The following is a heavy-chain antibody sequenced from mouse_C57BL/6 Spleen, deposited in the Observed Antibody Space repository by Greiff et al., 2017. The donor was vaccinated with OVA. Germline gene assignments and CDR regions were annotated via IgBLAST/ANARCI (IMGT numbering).Heavy chain of an antibody. D-gene: IGHD1-1*01. J-gene: IGHJ1*03. CDR1: GYTFTSYW. CDR3: AIPYYYGSSWYFDV. CDR2: IYPSDSET. V-gene: IGHV1-61*01. Sequence: VQLQQPGAELVRPGSSVKLSCKASGYTFTSYWMDWVKQRPGQGLEWIGNIYPSDSETHYNQKFKDKATLTVDKSSSTAYMQLSSLTSEDSAVYYCAIPYYYGSSWYFDVWGTGTTVTVSS.